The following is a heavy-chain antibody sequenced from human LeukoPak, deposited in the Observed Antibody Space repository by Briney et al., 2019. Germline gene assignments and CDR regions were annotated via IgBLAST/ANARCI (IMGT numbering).Heavy chain of an antibody. CDR3: ARLLQPSDSLHNSFDP. D-gene: IGHD3-22*01. CDR1: GYSFTSYW. V-gene: IGHV5-51*01. J-gene: IGHJ5*02. CDR2: IYPGDSDT. Sequence: GESLKISCKGSGYSFTSYWIGWVRQMPGKGLEWMGIIYPGDSDTRYSPSFQGQVTISADKSIRTTYLHWSRLKASDTAMYYCARLLQPSDSLHNSFDPWGQGTLVIVSS.